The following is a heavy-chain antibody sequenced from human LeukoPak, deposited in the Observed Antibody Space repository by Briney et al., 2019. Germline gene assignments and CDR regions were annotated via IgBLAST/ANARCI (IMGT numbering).Heavy chain of an antibody. CDR2: IRGSGGST. D-gene: IGHD2-15*01. Sequence: GGSLRLSSAASGFTFSNYGMSWVRQAPGKGLKWVSGIRGSGGSTYYADSVKGRFTISSDKSKNRLYLQMITLRAEDTAVYYCAKGVSGGGPATYYGMDVWGQGTTVTVSS. J-gene: IGHJ6*02. V-gene: IGHV3-23*01. CDR3: AKGVSGGGPATYYGMDV. CDR1: GFTFSNYG.